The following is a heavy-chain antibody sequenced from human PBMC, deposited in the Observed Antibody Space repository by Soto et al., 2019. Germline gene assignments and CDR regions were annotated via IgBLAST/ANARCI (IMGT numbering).Heavy chain of an antibody. CDR3: ATDSRLAAAGHYYYHGMHV. CDR1: GYTLTELS. Sequence: ASVKVSCKVSGYTLTELSMRWVRQAPGKGVEWMGGFDPGDGETIYAQKFQGRVTMTEDTSTDTAYMELSSLRSEDTAVSYCATDSRLAAAGHYYYHGMHVCGQGPTVTVSS. CDR2: FDPGDGET. V-gene: IGHV1-24*01. D-gene: IGHD6-13*01. J-gene: IGHJ6*02.